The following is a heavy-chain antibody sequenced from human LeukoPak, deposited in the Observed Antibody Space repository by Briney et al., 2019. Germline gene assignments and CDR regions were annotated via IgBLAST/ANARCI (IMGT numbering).Heavy chain of an antibody. CDR3: ARGANAPTYYDFWSGYYSYYFDY. CDR2: IYHSGST. Sequence: SQTLSLTCAVSGGSISSGGYSWSWIRQPPGKGLEWIGYIYHSGSTYYNPSLKSRVTISVDGSKNQFSLKLSSVTAADTAVYYCARGANAPTYYDFWSGYYSYYFDYWGQGTLVTVSS. D-gene: IGHD3-3*01. V-gene: IGHV4-30-2*01. CDR1: GGSISSGGYS. J-gene: IGHJ4*02.